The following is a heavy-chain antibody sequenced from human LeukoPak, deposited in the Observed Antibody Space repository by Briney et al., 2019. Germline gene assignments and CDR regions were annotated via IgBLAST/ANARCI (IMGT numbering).Heavy chain of an antibody. Sequence: PGGSLRLSCAASGFTFSSYWMSWVRQAPGKGLEWVANIKQDGSEKYYVDSVKGRFTISRDNARNSLYLQMNSLRAEDTAVYYCARGGRYYGSGRLDYWGQGTLVTVSS. CDR3: ARGGRYYGSGRLDY. V-gene: IGHV3-7*01. CDR1: GFTFSSYW. D-gene: IGHD3-10*01. J-gene: IGHJ4*02. CDR2: IKQDGSEK.